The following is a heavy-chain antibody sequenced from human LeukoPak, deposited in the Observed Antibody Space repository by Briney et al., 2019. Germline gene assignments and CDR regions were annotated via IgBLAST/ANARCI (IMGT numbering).Heavy chain of an antibody. Sequence: KPSETLSLTCTVSGGSISSYYWSWIRQPPGKGLEWIGYIYYSGSTNYNPSLKSRVTISVHTSNNQFSLKLSSVAAADTAVYYCAGEYGSGWCDYWGQGTLVSVSS. CDR2: IYYSGST. CDR1: GGSISSYY. CDR3: AGEYGSGWCDY. V-gene: IGHV4-59*01. D-gene: IGHD6-19*01. J-gene: IGHJ4*02.